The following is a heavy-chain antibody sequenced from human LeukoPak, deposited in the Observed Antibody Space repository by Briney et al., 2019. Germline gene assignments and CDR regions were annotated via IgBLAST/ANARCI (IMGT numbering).Heavy chain of an antibody. CDR3: AKDISYGSGSYFFDY. CDR1: GFTFSSYA. D-gene: IGHD3-10*01. Sequence: GGSLRLSCAASGFTFSSYAMSWVRQAPGKGLEWVSAISGSGGSTYYADSVKGRFTISRDNSKNTLRLQMNSLRAEDTAVYYCAKDISYGSGSYFFDYWGQGTLVTVSS. V-gene: IGHV3-23*01. J-gene: IGHJ4*02. CDR2: ISGSGGST.